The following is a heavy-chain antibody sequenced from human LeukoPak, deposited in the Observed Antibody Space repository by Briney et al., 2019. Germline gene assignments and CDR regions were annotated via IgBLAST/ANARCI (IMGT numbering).Heavy chain of an antibody. J-gene: IGHJ4*02. D-gene: IGHD6-13*01. CDR2: IYYTGNT. Sequence: SETLSLTCSVSGGSVSSGSYCWSWIRQPPGKGLEWIGYIYYTGNTNYSPSLKSRVTISVDTSKNQFSLKLSSVTAADTAVYYCARGPGTWYYYWGQGTLVTVSS. CDR1: GGSVSSGSYC. V-gene: IGHV4-61*01. CDR3: ARGPGTWYYY.